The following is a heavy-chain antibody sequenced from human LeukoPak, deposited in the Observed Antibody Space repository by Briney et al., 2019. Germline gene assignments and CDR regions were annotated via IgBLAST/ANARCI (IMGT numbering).Heavy chain of an antibody. CDR1: GFTFSSYS. CDR3: VTTRSSSWPPFDP. J-gene: IGHJ5*02. Sequence: PGGSLRLSCAASGFTFSSYSMNWVRQAPGKGLEWVSSISSSSSYIYYADSVKGRFTISRDNSKNTLYLQMSSLRAEDTAVYYCVTTRSSSWPPFDPWGQGTLVTVSS. CDR2: ISSSSSYI. D-gene: IGHD2-2*01. V-gene: IGHV3-21*01.